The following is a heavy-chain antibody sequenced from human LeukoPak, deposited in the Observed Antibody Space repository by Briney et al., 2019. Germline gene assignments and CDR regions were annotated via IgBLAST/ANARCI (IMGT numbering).Heavy chain of an antibody. Sequence: PGGSLRLSCAASGFPLNSFWMHWVRQVPGKGLVWVSDMNEYSTTIRYADSVKGRFTISRDNAKSILYLQMNNLRAEDTAMYFCARGGVNPVDHWGQGTLVTVSS. V-gene: IGHV3-74*01. CDR3: ARGGVNPVDH. CDR1: GFPLNSFW. J-gene: IGHJ4*02. D-gene: IGHD1-14*01. CDR2: MNEYSTTI.